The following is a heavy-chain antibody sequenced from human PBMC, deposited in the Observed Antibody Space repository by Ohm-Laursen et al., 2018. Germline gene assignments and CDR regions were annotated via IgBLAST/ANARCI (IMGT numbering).Heavy chain of an antibody. D-gene: IGHD5-12*01. CDR3: ARGGGYDANSGSTYYYGLDV. CDR2: IYSSGST. CDR1: GASFSGYY. V-gene: IGHV4-59*07. J-gene: IGHJ6*02. Sequence: SDTLSLTCTVSGASFSGYYWNWIRQPPGKGLEWIGYIYSSGSTKYNPSIRSRATMSADTSKNQLSLRLTSVTAADTAVYFCARGGGYDANSGSTYYYGLDVWGQGTTVTVSS.